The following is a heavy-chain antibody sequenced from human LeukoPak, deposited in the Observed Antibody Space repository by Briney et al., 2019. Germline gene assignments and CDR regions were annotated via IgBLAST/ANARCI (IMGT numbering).Heavy chain of an antibody. CDR2: ISWDSRSI. CDR3: AKGAPPVH. J-gene: IGHJ4*02. D-gene: IGHD6-6*01. V-gene: IGHV3-43*01. Sequence: GGSLRLSCAGSGFIFNDFTMHWVRQPPGGGLEWACRISWDSRSISYADSVKGRFTVSRDNSKNSLYLRMDTLTSEDTAFYYCAKGAPPVHWAQGTLVTVSS. CDR1: GFIFNDFT.